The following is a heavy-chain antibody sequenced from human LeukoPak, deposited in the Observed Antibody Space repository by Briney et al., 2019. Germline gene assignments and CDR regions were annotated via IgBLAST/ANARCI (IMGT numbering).Heavy chain of an antibody. CDR2: INPSGGST. Sequence: GASVKVSCKASGYTFTSYYMHWVRQAPGQGLEWMGIINPSGGSTSYAQKFQGRVTMTRDTSTSTVYMELSSLRSEDTAVYYCASLLGDYVGSYYGMDVWGQGTTVTVSS. V-gene: IGHV1-46*01. CDR3: ASLLGDYVGSYYGMDV. CDR1: GYTFTSYY. J-gene: IGHJ6*02. D-gene: IGHD4-17*01.